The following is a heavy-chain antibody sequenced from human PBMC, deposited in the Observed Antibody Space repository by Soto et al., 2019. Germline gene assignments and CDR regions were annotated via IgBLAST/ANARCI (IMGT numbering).Heavy chain of an antibody. Sequence: SATLSLTCTVSGGSINSRSYYWGWIRQSPGKGLEWIGSIYYSGSTYYNPSLESRVAMSVDTSKNQFSLKLRSVSAADTAVYYCARQRTSVVTQAYFDDWGQRSRVTVSA. J-gene: IGHJ4*02. D-gene: IGHD2-21*02. CDR1: GGSINSRSYY. V-gene: IGHV4-39*01. CDR3: ARQRTSVVTQAYFDD. CDR2: IYYSGST.